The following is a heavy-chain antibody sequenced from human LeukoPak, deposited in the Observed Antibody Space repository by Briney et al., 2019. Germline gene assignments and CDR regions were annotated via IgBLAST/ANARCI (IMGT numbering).Heavy chain of an antibody. Sequence: ASVKVSCKASGYTFTGYYMHWVRQAPGQGLEWMGWINPNSGGTNYAQKFQGRVTMTRDTSISTAYMELSRLRSDDTAVYYCARDRKYCTNGVCLDAFDIWGQGTMVTVSS. J-gene: IGHJ3*02. D-gene: IGHD2-8*01. CDR2: INPNSGGT. CDR1: GYTFTGYY. V-gene: IGHV1-2*02. CDR3: ARDRKYCTNGVCLDAFDI.